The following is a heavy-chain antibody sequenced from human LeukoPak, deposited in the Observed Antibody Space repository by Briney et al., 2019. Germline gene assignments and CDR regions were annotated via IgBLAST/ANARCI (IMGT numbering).Heavy chain of an antibody. V-gene: IGHV4-39*01. J-gene: IGHJ6*03. CDR2: IYYSGST. Sequence: SETLSLTCTVSSHSITYNYCGWIRQPPGKGLEWIGSIYYSGSTYYNPSLKSRVTISVDTSKNQFSLKLSSVTAADTAVYYCARQQTNYYMDVWGKGTTVTISS. CDR3: ARQQTNYYMDV. CDR1: SHSITYNY.